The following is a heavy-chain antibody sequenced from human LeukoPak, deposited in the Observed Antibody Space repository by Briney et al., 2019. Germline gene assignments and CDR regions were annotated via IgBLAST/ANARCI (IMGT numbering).Heavy chain of an antibody. CDR2: IYYSGST. CDR1: GGSISSYY. J-gene: IGHJ4*02. D-gene: IGHD5-18*01. Sequence: KPSETLSLTCTVSGGSISSYYWSWIRQPPGKGLEWIGYIYYSGSTNYNPSLKSRVTISVDTSKNQFSLKLSSVTAADTAVYYCARAQWIQLIDYWGQGTLVTVSS. V-gene: IGHV4-59*08. CDR3: ARAQWIQLIDY.